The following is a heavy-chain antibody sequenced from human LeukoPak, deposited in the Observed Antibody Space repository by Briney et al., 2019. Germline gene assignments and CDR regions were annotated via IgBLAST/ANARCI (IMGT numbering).Heavy chain of an antibody. V-gene: IGHV3-21*04. CDR3: ARVGGH. CDR2: ITSSSSFI. J-gene: IGHJ4*02. CDR1: GFTFSSYT. D-gene: IGHD3-10*01. Sequence: GGSLRLSCAASGFTFSSYTMNWVRQAPGKGLEWVSSITSSSSFIYYADSLKGRFTISRDNAKKSLYLQMNSLRVEDTAVYYCARVGGHWGQGTLVTVSS.